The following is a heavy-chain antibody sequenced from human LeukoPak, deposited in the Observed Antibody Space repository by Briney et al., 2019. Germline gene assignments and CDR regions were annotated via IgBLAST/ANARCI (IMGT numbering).Heavy chain of an antibody. D-gene: IGHD4-11*01. Sequence: SVKVSCKASGGTFSSYAISWVRQAPGQGLEWMGRIIPILGIANYAQKFQGRVTITADKSTSTAYMELSSLRSEDTAVYYCARVLQSRGRQDFDYWGQGTLVTVSS. J-gene: IGHJ4*02. CDR2: IIPILGIA. CDR1: GGTFSSYA. V-gene: IGHV1-69*04. CDR3: ARVLQSRGRQDFDY.